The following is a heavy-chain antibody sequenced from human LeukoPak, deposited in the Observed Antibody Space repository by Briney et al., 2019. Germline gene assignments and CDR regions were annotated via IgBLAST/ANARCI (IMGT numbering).Heavy chain of an antibody. V-gene: IGHV3-48*01. J-gene: IGHJ4*02. D-gene: IGHD2-2*01. CDR1: GFTFNTYS. CDR3: ARGGGYCSTTNCPQFGR. CDR2: ISTTSSSI. Sequence: PGGSLRLSCAASGFTFNTYSMNWVRQAPGKGLEWVSYISTTSSSIYYADYVKGRFTISRDNAKNSLYLHMSSLRAEDTDVYYCARGGGYCSTTNCPQFGRWGQGTLVTVSS.